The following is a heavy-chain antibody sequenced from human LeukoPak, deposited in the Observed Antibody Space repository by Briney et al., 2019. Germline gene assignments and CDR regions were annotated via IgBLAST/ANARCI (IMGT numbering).Heavy chain of an antibody. Sequence: SETLSLTCAVYGGSFSGYYWSWIRQPPGKGLEWIGEINHSGSTNYNPSLKSRVTISVDTSKNQFSLKLSSVTAADTAVYYCARGCPHYYDSSGYYPTPYYFDYWGQGTLVTVSS. CDR3: ARGCPHYYDSSGYYPTPYYFDY. V-gene: IGHV4-34*01. J-gene: IGHJ4*02. CDR1: GGSFSGYY. D-gene: IGHD3-22*01. CDR2: INHSGST.